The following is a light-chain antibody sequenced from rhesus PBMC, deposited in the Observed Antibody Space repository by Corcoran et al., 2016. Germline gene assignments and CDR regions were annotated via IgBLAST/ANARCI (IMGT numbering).Light chain of an antibody. CDR1: TGAVTSGHY. CDR3: WLYYSGAHV. V-gene: IGLV7-80*01. CDR2: DTS. Sequence: QAVVTQEPSLTVSPGGTVTLTCASSTGAVTSGHYPHWFQQKPGQAPKTLIYDTSNKPSWTPARFSGSLHGGKAALTLSGAQPEDEADYYCWLYYSGAHVFGSGTKLTVL. J-gene: IGLJ6*01.